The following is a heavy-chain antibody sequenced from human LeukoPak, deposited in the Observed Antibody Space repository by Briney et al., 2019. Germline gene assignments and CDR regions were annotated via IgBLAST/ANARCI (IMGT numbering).Heavy chain of an antibody. V-gene: IGHV4-34*01. CDR3: ARGISDCSGGSCYSPYAFDI. Sequence: SETLSLTCAVYGGSFSGYYWSWIRQPPGKGLEWLGEINHSGSTKYNPSLKSRVTISVDTSKIQFSLKLSSVTAADTAVYYCARGISDCSGGSCYSPYAFDIWGQGTMVTVSS. CDR2: INHSGST. D-gene: IGHD2-15*01. J-gene: IGHJ3*02. CDR1: GGSFSGYY.